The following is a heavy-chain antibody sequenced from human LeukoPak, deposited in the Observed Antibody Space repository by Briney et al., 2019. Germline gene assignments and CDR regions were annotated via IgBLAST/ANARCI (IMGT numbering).Heavy chain of an antibody. Sequence: SETLSLTCTVSGGSISSYYWSWIRQPPGKGLEWIGYIYYSGSTNYNPSLKSRVTISVDTSKNQFSLRLSSVTAADTAVYYCARVEQLPTYYFDYWGQGTLVTVSS. V-gene: IGHV4-59*08. J-gene: IGHJ4*02. CDR1: GGSISSYY. CDR2: IYYSGST. D-gene: IGHD6-6*01. CDR3: ARVEQLPTYYFDY.